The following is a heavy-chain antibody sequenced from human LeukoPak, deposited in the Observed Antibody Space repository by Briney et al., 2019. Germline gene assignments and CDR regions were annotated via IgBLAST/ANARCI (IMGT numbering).Heavy chain of an antibody. D-gene: IGHD1-26*01. CDR1: GYTFTSYG. CDR3: ARDGVGATFDY. Sequence: GASVKVSCKASGYTFTSYGISGVRQAPGQGLEWMGWISAYNGNTNYAQKFQGRVTMPTDTSTSTAYMELRSLRSDDTAVYYCARDGVGATFDYWGQGTLVTVSS. J-gene: IGHJ4*02. CDR2: ISAYNGNT. V-gene: IGHV1-18*01.